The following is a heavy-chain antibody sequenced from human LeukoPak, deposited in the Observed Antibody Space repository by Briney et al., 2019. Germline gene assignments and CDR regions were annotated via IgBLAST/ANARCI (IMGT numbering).Heavy chain of an antibody. Sequence: GRYLRLSCAASGFTFSSYAMHWVRQVPGKGLEWVAVISYDGSNKYYADSVKGRFTISRGNSKNTLYLQMNSLRAEDTAVYYCARGSLGASSGWHGDKYYFDYWGQGTLVTVSS. J-gene: IGHJ4*02. D-gene: IGHD6-19*01. CDR2: ISYDGSNK. V-gene: IGHV3-30-3*01. CDR1: GFTFSSYA. CDR3: ARGSLGASSGWHGDKYYFDY.